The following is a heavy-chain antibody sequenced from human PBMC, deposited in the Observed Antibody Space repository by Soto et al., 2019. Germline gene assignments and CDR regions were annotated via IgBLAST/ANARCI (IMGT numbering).Heavy chain of an antibody. J-gene: IGHJ4*02. CDR2: IYWDDEK. V-gene: IGHV2-5*02. CDR3: AHRTYYPSGRQLDY. D-gene: IGHD3-10*01. Sequence: QITLKESGPTLVKPTQTLTLTCTFSGFSLSTSGMGVGWIRQPPGKALECLAVIYWDDEKLYNPSLKSRLTVTKHTSENQVVLTMTNMDPVDTATYYCAHRTYYPSGRQLDYWGQGTLITVSS. CDR1: GFSLSTSGMG.